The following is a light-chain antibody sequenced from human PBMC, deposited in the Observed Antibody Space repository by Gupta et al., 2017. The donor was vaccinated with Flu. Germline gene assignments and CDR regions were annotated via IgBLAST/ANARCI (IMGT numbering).Light chain of an antibody. Sequence: DIQMTQSPSSLSASVGDRVTITCRASQGIRNDLAWYQQTSGKAPKRLIYGASTLKTGVPSRFSGSGSGTDFTLTISNLQPEDFANYYCLQYESLPRTFGQGTRLAMK. CDR1: QGIRND. CDR3: LQYESLPRT. V-gene: IGKV1-17*02. CDR2: GAS. J-gene: IGKJ5*01.